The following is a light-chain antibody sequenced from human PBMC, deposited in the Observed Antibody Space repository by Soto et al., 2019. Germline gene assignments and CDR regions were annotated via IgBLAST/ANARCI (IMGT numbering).Light chain of an antibody. V-gene: IGKV1-39*01. Sequence: DIQMTQSPSSLSASVGDRVTITCRASQSISSYLNWYQQKPGKAPKLLIYAASSLQSGVPSRFSGRGSGTDFTLTISSLQPEEFATYYCQQSYSTPPDTFGQGTKLEIK. CDR1: QSISSY. CDR2: AAS. J-gene: IGKJ2*01. CDR3: QQSYSTPPDT.